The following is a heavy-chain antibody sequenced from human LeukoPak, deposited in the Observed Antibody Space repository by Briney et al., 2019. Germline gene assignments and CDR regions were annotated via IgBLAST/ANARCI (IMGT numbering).Heavy chain of an antibody. J-gene: IGHJ4*02. D-gene: IGHD6-19*01. Sequence: ASVKVSCKASGYTFTSYAIHWVRQAPGQRLEWMGWINAGTGNRKNSQKFQDRVTITRETSATTAYMELSSLTSEDTAVYYCARVSDDSGWNFDYWGQGTLVTVSS. V-gene: IGHV1-3*01. CDR1: GYTFTSYA. CDR2: INAGTGNR. CDR3: ARVSDDSGWNFDY.